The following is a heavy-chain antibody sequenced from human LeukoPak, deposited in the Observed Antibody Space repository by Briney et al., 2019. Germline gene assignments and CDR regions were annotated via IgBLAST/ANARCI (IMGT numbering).Heavy chain of an antibody. CDR3: ARDRLTAVAGYGMDV. Sequence: SETLSLTCTVSGGSISSSNWWSWVRQPPGKGLEWIGEIYHSGSTNYNPSLKSRVTISVDKSKNQFSLKLSSVTAADTAVYYCARDRLTAVAGYGMDVWGQGTTVTVSS. J-gene: IGHJ6*02. CDR2: IYHSGST. V-gene: IGHV4-4*02. CDR1: GGSISSSNW. D-gene: IGHD6-19*01.